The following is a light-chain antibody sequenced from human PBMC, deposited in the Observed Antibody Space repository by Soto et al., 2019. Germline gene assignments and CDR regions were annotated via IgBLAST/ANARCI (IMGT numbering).Light chain of an antibody. CDR2: DAS. Sequence: ELVLTQSPATLSVSPGERATLSCRASQGVGSTLAWYQQEPGRAPRLLIYDASTRATGVPARFSGSGSGTEFTLTISGLQSDDFAVYYCQQRNTWPPITFGQGTRLEIK. V-gene: IGKV3-15*01. CDR1: QGVGST. CDR3: QQRNTWPPIT. J-gene: IGKJ5*01.